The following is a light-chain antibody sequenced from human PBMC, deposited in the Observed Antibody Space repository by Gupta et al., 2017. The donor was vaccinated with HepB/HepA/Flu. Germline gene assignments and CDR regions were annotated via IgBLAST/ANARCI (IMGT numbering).Light chain of an antibody. J-gene: IGLJ2*01. CDR3: SSDAGSSVV. Sequence: QSALTQPPSASGSPGQSVTISCTGTSSDVGGYNFVSWYQQHPGKAPKLIIYGVNKRPTGVPDRFAGSKSGNTASQTVSGLQAEDDAYYHCSSDAGSSVVFGGGTKLTVL. V-gene: IGLV2-8*01. CDR1: SSDVGGYNF. CDR2: GVN.